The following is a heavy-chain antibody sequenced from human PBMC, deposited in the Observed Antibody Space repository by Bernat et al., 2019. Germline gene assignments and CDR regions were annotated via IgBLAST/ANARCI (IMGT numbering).Heavy chain of an antibody. J-gene: IGHJ5*02. Sequence: QVQLQQWGAGLLKPSETLSLTCAVYGGSFSGYYWSWIRQPPGKGLEWIGEINHSGSTNYNPSLKSRVTISVDTSKNQFSLKLSSVTAADTAVYYCARVHIPSLNWFDPWGQGTLVTVSP. CDR3: ARVHIPSLNWFDP. V-gene: IGHV4-34*01. CDR2: INHSGST. CDR1: GGSFSGYY.